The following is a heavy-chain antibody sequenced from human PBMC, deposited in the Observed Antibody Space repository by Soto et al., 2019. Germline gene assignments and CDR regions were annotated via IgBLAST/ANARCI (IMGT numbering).Heavy chain of an antibody. V-gene: IGHV3-23*01. CDR3: AKDGYSITRNKPLDY. CDR2: ISVSGGTT. D-gene: IGHD2-2*01. CDR1: GFTFSSFA. Sequence: PXGSLILSCAAAGFTFSSFAMCWVRQAPGKGLEWVSSISVSGGTTYYADSVKGRFTISRDNSKNTLNLQMNSLRVEDTAVYYCAKDGYSITRNKPLDYWGQGTLVTVSS. J-gene: IGHJ4*02.